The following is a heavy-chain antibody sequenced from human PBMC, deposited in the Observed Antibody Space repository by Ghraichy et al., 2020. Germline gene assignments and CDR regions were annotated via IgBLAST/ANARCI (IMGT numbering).Heavy chain of an antibody. CDR1: GFTFSSYA. CDR2: ISGSGGST. D-gene: IGHD6-13*01. CDR3: AKEAIAAAGTGYNWFDP. V-gene: IGHV3-23*01. Sequence: GGSLRLSCAASGFTFSSYAMSWVRQAPGKGLEWVSAISGSGGSTYYADSVKGRFTISRDNSKNTRYLQMNSLRAEDTAVYYCAKEAIAAAGTGYNWFDPWGQGTLVTVSS. J-gene: IGHJ5*02.